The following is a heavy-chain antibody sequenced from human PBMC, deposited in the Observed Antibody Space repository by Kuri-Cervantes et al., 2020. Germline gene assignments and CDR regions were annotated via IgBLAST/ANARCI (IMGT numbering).Heavy chain of an antibody. CDR2: ISAYNGNT. D-gene: IGHD3-22*01. V-gene: IGHV1-18*01. Sequence: ASVKVSCKASGYTFTSYGISWVRQAPGQGLEWMGWISAYNGNTNYAQKLQGRVTMTTDTSTSTAYMELRSLRSDDTAVYYCARDDSYYYDSSVSGAGWWWNWFDPWGQGTLVTVSS. J-gene: IGHJ5*02. CDR1: GYTFTSYG. CDR3: ARDDSYYYDSSVSGAGWWWNWFDP.